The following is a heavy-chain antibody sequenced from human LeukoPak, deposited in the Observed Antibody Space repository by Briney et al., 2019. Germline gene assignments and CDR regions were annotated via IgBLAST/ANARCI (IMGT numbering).Heavy chain of an antibody. J-gene: IGHJ4*02. Sequence: SETLSLTCAVSGYSISSGYYWGWIRQPPGKGLEWIGSIYHSGSTCYNPSLKSRVTISVDTSKNQFSLKLSSVTAADTAVYYCARITVVTPPGYWGQGTLVTVSS. CDR1: GYSISSGYY. CDR2: IYHSGST. CDR3: ARITVVTPPGY. D-gene: IGHD4-23*01. V-gene: IGHV4-38-2*01.